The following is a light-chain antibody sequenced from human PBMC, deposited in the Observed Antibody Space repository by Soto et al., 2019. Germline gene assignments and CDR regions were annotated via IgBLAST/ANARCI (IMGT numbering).Light chain of an antibody. J-gene: IGLJ2*01. CDR2: EVT. CDR3: SSYTSSSTLA. CDR1: SSDIGFYNY. Sequence: QSALTQPASVSGSPGQSITISCTGTSSDIGFYNYVSWYQQHPGKAPKLMIYEVTNRPSGVSSRFSASKSGNTASLTISGLQAEDEADYYCSSYTSSSTLAIAGGTKLTVL. V-gene: IGLV2-14*01.